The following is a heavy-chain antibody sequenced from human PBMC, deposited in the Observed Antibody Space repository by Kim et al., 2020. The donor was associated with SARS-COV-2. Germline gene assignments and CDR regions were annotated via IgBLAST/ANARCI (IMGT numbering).Heavy chain of an antibody. Sequence: AAAGKGRFTITRDTTKNTLYLQMNSLGAEDTAVYYCAREGTDTADPAFDYWGQGTLVTVSS. V-gene: IGHV3-30*01. J-gene: IGHJ4*02. CDR3: AREGTDTADPAFDY. D-gene: IGHD5-18*01.